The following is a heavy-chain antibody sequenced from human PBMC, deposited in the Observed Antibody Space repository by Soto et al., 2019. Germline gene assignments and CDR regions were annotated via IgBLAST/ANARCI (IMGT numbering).Heavy chain of an antibody. J-gene: IGHJ1*01. V-gene: IGHV4-59*01. Sequence: PSETLSLTCTVSGGSISSYYWSWIRQPPGKGLEWIGYIYYSGSTNYNPSLKSRVTISVDTSKNQLSLKLSSVTAADTAVYYCARDQSHWLAFQHWGQGTLVTVSS. CDR2: IYYSGST. CDR3: ARDQSHWLAFQH. CDR1: GGSISSYY. D-gene: IGHD6-19*01.